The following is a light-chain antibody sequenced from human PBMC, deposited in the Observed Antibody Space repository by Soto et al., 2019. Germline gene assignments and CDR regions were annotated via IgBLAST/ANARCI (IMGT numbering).Light chain of an antibody. J-gene: IGKJ1*01. Sequence: DIQMTQSPSTLSGSVGDRVTITCRASQTISNWLAWYQHKPGKAPRLLIYKASTLESGVPSRFSVRGSGTEITLTISSQQADDFTTYYCQQYSNQWTFGQGTKVDIK. CDR2: KAS. CDR3: QQYSNQWT. V-gene: IGKV1-5*03. CDR1: QTISNW.